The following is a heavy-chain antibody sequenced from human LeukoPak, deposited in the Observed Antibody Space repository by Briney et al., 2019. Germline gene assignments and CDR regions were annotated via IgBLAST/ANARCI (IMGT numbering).Heavy chain of an antibody. CDR3: AKDQPADGYNSI. CDR2: IDGGGSGR. Sequence: GGSLRLSCAASGFTFSIFAMSWDRQAPGKGLEWVSTIDGGGSGRYYADSVKGRFTISRDNSENTLYLQITRLRADDTAVYYCAKDQPADGYNSIWGRGTLVAASS. J-gene: IGHJ4*02. CDR1: GFTFSIFA. V-gene: IGHV3-23*01. D-gene: IGHD5-24*01.